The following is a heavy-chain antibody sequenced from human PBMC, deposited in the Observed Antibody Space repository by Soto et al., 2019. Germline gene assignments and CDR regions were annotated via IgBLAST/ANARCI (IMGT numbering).Heavy chain of an antibody. J-gene: IGHJ6*02. Sequence: ASVKVSCKASGGTFSSYAISWVRQAPGQGLEWMGGIIPIFGAANCAQKFQGRVTITADESTSTAYMELSSLRSEDTAVYYCARGANSGSYSDYYYGMDVWGQGTTVTVSS. CDR1: GGTFSSYA. V-gene: IGHV1-69*13. CDR3: ARGANSGSYSDYYYGMDV. CDR2: IIPIFGAA. D-gene: IGHD1-26*01.